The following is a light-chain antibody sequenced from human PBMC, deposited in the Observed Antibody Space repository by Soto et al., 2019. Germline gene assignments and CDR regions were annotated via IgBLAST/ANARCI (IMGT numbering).Light chain of an antibody. Sequence: DIRMTQSPSTLSASVGDRVTITCRASQCIHNYLAWYQQKPGEAPKLLIHEAANLESGVPSRFGGSGTGTEFTLTTSSLQPDDFATYYCQQSNNYPWTFGQGTWVEI. CDR2: EAA. CDR1: QCIHNY. V-gene: IGKV1-5*03. CDR3: QQSNNYPWT. J-gene: IGKJ1*01.